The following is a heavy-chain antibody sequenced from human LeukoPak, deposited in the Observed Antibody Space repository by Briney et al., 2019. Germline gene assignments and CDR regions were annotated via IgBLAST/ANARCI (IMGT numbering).Heavy chain of an antibody. Sequence: PSETLSLTCSVSGGSFSNCYWSWIRQPPGKGLEWIGYVYYTGSTNYNPSLKSRVTMFEDKSKNQFSPRLYSVTVADTAVYYCARHFAYSSSSYFDYWGQGSLVTVSS. J-gene: IGHJ4*02. CDR3: ARHFAYSSSSYFDY. CDR1: GGSFSNCY. D-gene: IGHD6-6*01. CDR2: VYYTGST. V-gene: IGHV4-59*08.